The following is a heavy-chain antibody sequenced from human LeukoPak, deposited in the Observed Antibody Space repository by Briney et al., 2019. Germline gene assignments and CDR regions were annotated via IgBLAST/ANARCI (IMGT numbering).Heavy chain of an antibody. J-gene: IGHJ4*02. CDR3: ARVRIWSGCDDY. CDR2: ISSSSSYI. D-gene: IGHD3-3*01. Sequence: PGGSLRLSCAASAFTFSSYSMDWVRQAPGKGLEWVSSISSSSSYIYYADSVKGRFTISRDNAKNSLYLQMNSLRAEDTAVYYCARVRIWSGCDDYWGQGTLVTVSS. CDR1: AFTFSSYS. V-gene: IGHV3-21*01.